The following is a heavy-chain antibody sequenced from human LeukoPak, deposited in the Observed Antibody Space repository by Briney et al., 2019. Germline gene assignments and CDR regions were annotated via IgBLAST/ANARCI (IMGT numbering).Heavy chain of an antibody. Sequence: GGSLRLSCAASGFTFSSYAMHWVRQAPGKGLEYVSAISSNGGSTYYANSVKGRFTISRDNSKNRLYLQMGSLRAEDMAVYYCARARPIAYYYYYMDVWGKGTTVTVSS. D-gene: IGHD3-16*02. CDR2: ISSNGGST. CDR1: GFTFSSYA. CDR3: ARARPIAYYYYYMDV. J-gene: IGHJ6*03. V-gene: IGHV3-64*01.